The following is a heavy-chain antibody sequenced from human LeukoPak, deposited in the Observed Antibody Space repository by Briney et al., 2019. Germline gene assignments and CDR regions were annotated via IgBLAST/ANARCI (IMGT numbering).Heavy chain of an antibody. D-gene: IGHD6-13*01. CDR2: IKEDGSEK. V-gene: IGHV3-7*01. J-gene: IGHJ4*02. Sequence: PGGSLRLSCVASGFTFRSYCMTWVRQAPGKKPEWVANIKEDGSEKYYDASVRGRFTISRDSAKNTLYLDMNSLRAEDTAVYYCARDPGIAAAGTVGYFDSWGQGILVTVSS. CDR3: ARDPGIAAAGTVGYFDS. CDR1: GFTFRSYC.